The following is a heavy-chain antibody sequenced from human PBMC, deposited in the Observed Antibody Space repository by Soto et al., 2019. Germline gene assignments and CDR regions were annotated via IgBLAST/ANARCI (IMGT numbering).Heavy chain of an antibody. CDR3: ARHLYDYVWGSYRH. CDR1: GYIFKNYA. CDR2: IIPVFGTP. J-gene: IGHJ4*02. Sequence: SVKVSCKSSGYIFKNYAVTWLRQAPGQGLEWMGGIIPVFGTPDYSQKFRGRVTITADESTSTVYMELRSLTSEDTAVYYCARHLYDYVWGSYRHWGQGTLVT. D-gene: IGHD3-16*02. V-gene: IGHV1-69*13.